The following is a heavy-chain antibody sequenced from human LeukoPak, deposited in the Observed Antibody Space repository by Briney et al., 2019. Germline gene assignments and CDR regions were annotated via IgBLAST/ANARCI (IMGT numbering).Heavy chain of an antibody. D-gene: IGHD3-10*01. J-gene: IGHJ4*02. CDR3: ARGLWFGELSPFDY. Sequence: PGGSLRLSCAASGFTFDDYGMSWVRQAPGKGLEWVSGINWNGGSTGYADSVKGRFTISRDNAKNSLYLQMNSLRAEDTALYYCARGLWFGELSPFDYWGQGTLVTVSS. V-gene: IGHV3-20*04. CDR2: INWNGGST. CDR1: GFTFDDYG.